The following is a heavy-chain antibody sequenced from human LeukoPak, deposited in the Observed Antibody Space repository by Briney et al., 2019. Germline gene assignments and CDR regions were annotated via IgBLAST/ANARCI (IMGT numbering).Heavy chain of an antibody. CDR2: INHSGST. J-gene: IGHJ6*02. V-gene: IGHV4-34*01. D-gene: IGHD2-2*01. Sequence: SETLSLTCAVYGGSFSGYYWSWIRQPPGKGLEWVGEINHSGSTNYNPSLKSRVTISVDTSKNQFPLKLSSVTAADTAVYYCARGLKGVVPAAMRSTDVWGQGTTVTVSS. CDR3: ARGLKGVVPAAMRSTDV. CDR1: GGSFSGYY.